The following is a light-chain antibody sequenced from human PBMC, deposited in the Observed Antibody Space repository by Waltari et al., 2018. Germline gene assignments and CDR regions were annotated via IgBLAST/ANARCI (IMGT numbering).Light chain of an antibody. CDR1: SSDVGNSNY. CDR3: SSYSSTSALEV. CDR2: DVN. V-gene: IGLV2-14*03. J-gene: IGLJ1*01. Sequence: QSALTQPASVSGSPGQSITISCTGTSSDVGNSNYVSWYQQHPGKAPKLMIYDVNKRPSGVSNRFSGSKSGNTASLTISGLQAEDEADYYCSSYSSTSALEVFGTGTKVTVL.